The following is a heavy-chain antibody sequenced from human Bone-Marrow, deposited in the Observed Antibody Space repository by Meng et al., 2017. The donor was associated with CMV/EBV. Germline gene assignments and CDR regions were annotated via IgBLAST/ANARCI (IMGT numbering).Heavy chain of an antibody. J-gene: IGHJ3*02. CDR3: TRHEAIYCSSTSCYVAFDI. Sequence: GGSLRLSCAASGFTFSTYVMHWVRQVPGKGLEWVGRIQNKANTYATAYAASVKGRFTISRDDSKNTAYLQMNSLKTEDTAVYYCTRHEAIYCSSTSCYVAFDIWGQGTMVTVSS. CDR1: GFTFSTYV. D-gene: IGHD2-2*01. CDR2: IQNKANTYAT. V-gene: IGHV3-73*01.